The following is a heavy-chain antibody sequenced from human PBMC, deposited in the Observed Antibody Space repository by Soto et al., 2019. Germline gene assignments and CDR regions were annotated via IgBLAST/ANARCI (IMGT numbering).Heavy chain of an antibody. CDR3: ARDLINDSSGYGL. Sequence: QVQLQESGPGLVKPSETLSLTCTVSGGSISSYYWSWIRQPPGKGLEWIGYIYYSGSTNYNASLKSRVTISVDTSKNQFSLKLSSVTAADTAVYYCARDLINDSSGYGLWGQGTLVTVSS. V-gene: IGHV4-59*01. CDR2: IYYSGST. J-gene: IGHJ4*02. CDR1: GGSISSYY. D-gene: IGHD3-22*01.